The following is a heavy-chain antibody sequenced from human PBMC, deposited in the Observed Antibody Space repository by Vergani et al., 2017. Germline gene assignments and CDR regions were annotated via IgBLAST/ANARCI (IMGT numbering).Heavy chain of an antibody. V-gene: IGHV4-59*01. CDR2: IYYSGST. Sequence: QVQLQESGPGLVKPSETLSLTCTVSGGSISSYYWSWIRQPPGKGLEWIGYIYYSGSTNYNPSLKSRVTISVATSKNQFSLKLSSVTAADTAVYYCARVGRYCSSTSCYRGGAFDIWGQGTMVTVSS. CDR1: GGSISSYY. D-gene: IGHD2-2*02. J-gene: IGHJ3*02. CDR3: ARVGRYCSSTSCYRGGAFDI.